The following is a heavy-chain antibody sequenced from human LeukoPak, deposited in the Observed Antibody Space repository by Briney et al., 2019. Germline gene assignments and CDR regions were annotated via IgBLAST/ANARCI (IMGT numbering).Heavy chain of an antibody. D-gene: IGHD3-16*01. CDR3: VRDVGAVRGEVYFDY. V-gene: IGHV3-23*01. CDR1: GFTLSSHG. CDR2: ISPSGGIT. Sequence: GGSLRLSCAASGFTLSSHGMNWVRQAPGKGLEWVSGISPSGGITYYTDSVKRRFTISRDNTKNLLYLEMNSLRAEDTAMYYCVRDVGAVRGEVYFDYWGQGTLVTVPS. J-gene: IGHJ4*02.